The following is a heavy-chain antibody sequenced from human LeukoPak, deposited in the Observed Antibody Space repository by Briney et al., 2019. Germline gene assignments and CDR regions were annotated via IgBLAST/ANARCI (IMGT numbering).Heavy chain of an antibody. CDR3: VILHSSGWYGALDP. Sequence: SETLSLTCTVSGGSISSYYWSWIRQPAGKGLEWIGRIYTSGSTNYNPSLKSRVTMSVDTSKNQFSLKLSSVTAADTAVYYCVILHSSGWYGALDPWGQGTLVTVSS. D-gene: IGHD6-19*01. CDR1: GGSISSYY. CDR2: IYTSGST. V-gene: IGHV4-4*07. J-gene: IGHJ5*02.